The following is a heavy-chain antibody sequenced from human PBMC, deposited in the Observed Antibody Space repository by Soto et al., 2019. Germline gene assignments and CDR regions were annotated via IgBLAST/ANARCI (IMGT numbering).Heavy chain of an antibody. CDR2: IYTSGRT. J-gene: IGHJ6*02. CDR1: GGTISSYY. V-gene: IGHV4-4*07. Sequence: SETLSLPCTGSGGTISSYYWSWIRQLAGKGLEWIGRIYTSGRTNYNPSRKSRVTMSVDTSKTQFSRKLSAVTAVDTAVYYCGREPYCSSTSCYGGYYYYGMAAWRQGSTVTVSS. D-gene: IGHD2-2*01. CDR3: GREPYCSSTSCYGGYYYYGMAA.